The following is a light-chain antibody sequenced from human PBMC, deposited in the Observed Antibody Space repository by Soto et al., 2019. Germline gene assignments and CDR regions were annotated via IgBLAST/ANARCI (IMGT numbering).Light chain of an antibody. Sequence: DIVMTQSPEYLAASLGERATINCKSSQNVLYSSNNKNLIAWYQQKPGQPPKLLIYGASTRESGVPDRFGGSGSGRDFTPTISSLQAEYVAVYYCQQYYSPPRYTFGQGTRLEIK. CDR1: QNVLYSSNNKNL. CDR3: QQYYSPPRYT. CDR2: GAS. V-gene: IGKV4-1*01. J-gene: IGKJ2*01.